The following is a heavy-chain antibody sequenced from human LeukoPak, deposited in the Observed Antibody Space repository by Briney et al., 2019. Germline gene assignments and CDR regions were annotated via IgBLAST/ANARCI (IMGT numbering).Heavy chain of an antibody. CDR2: ISYDGSNK. J-gene: IGHJ4*02. D-gene: IGHD5-12*01. Sequence: TGGSLRLSCAASGFTFSSYAMHWVRQAPGKGLEWVAVISYDGSNKYYADSVKGRFTISRDNSKNTLYLQMNSLRAEDTAVYYCAREGIVDSGYDLSYFDYWGQGTLVTVSS. CDR1: GFTFSSYA. CDR3: AREGIVDSGYDLSYFDY. V-gene: IGHV3-30-3*01.